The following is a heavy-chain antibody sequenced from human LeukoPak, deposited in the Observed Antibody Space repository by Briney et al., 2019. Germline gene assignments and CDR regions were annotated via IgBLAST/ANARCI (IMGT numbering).Heavy chain of an antibody. CDR3: ARGLAAGTFY. CDR1: GFTLSSYA. J-gene: IGHJ4*02. Sequence: GGSLRLSCAASGFTLSSYAMTWVRQAPGRGLEWVSSVDGGGGGTYYADSVKGRFTISRDNSKNTLYLQMNSLRAEDTAVYYCARGLAAGTFYWGQGTLVTVSS. V-gene: IGHV3-23*01. CDR2: VDGGGGGT. D-gene: IGHD6-13*01.